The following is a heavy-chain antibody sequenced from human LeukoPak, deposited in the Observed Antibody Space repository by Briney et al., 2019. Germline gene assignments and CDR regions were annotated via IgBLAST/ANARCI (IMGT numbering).Heavy chain of an antibody. Sequence: HPGGSLRLSCAASGFTFSSYAMSWVRQAPGKGLEWVSAISGSGGSTYYADSVKGRFTISRDNAKNSLYLQMNSLRAEDTAVYYCARDNIVVVPAAISLYYYYGMDVWGQGTTVTVSS. CDR2: ISGSGGST. D-gene: IGHD2-2*02. V-gene: IGHV3-23*01. CDR1: GFTFSSYA. CDR3: ARDNIVVVPAAISLYYYYGMDV. J-gene: IGHJ6*02.